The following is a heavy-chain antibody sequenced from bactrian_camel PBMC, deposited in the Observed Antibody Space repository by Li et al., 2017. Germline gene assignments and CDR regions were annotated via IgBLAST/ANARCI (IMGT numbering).Heavy chain of an antibody. J-gene: IGHJ6*01. CDR2: IDIDGST. V-gene: IGHV3S53*01. CDR1: GSIKRGSLC. Sequence: HVQLVESGGGSVQTGGSLRLSCTVNGSIKRGSLCMGWFRQVPGEEREGVAAIDIDGSTTYADSVKGRFTNSKDNRKNILYLQMNSLTPGDTAMYYCTARYEFGLGACRGVGGLGFWGQGTQVTVS. CDR3: TARYEFGLGACRGVGGLGF. D-gene: IGHD1*01.